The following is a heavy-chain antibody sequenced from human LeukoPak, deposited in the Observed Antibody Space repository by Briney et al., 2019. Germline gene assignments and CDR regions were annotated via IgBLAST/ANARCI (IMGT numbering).Heavy chain of an antibody. CDR3: ARECSGSGSYYCFDY. Sequence: PSETLSLTCTVSGGSISSYYWSWIRQPPGKGLEWIGYIYYSGSTNYNPSLKSRVTISVDTSKNQFSLKLSSVTAADTAVYYCARECSGSGSYYCFDYWGQGTLVTVSS. J-gene: IGHJ4*02. CDR1: GGSISSYY. CDR2: IYYSGST. V-gene: IGHV4-59*01. D-gene: IGHD3-10*01.